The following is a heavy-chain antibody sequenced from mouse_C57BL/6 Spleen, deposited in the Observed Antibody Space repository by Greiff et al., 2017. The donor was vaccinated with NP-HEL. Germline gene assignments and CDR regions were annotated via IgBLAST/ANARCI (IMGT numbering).Heavy chain of an antibody. V-gene: IGHV1-4*01. CDR1: GYTFTSYT. Sequence: QVQLQQSGAELARPGASVKMSCKASGYTFTSYTMHWVKQRPGQGLEWIGYINPSSGYTKYNQKFKDKATLTADKSSSTAYMQLSSLTSEDSAVYYCARAHYDYDGGFAYWGQGTLVTVSA. D-gene: IGHD2-4*01. CDR3: ARAHYDYDGGFAY. CDR2: INPSSGYT. J-gene: IGHJ3*01.